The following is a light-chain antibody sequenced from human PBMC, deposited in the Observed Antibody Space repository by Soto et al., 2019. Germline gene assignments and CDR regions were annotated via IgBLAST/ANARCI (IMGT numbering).Light chain of an antibody. Sequence: DIQMTQSPSTLSASAGDRVTITCRASQSISTLLAWYQQKPGKVPKLLIYKASSLESGVPSRFSGSGSGTVFTLTISSLQPDDFATYYCQQYKSYPLTFGGGTKVEIK. CDR1: QSISTL. V-gene: IGKV1-5*03. CDR3: QQYKSYPLT. J-gene: IGKJ4*01. CDR2: KAS.